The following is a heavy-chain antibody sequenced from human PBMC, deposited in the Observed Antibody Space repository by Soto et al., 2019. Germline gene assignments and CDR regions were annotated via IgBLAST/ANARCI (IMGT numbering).Heavy chain of an antibody. CDR1: GFTFSNYW. Sequence: GGSLRLSCAASGFTFSNYWMHWVRRLPGKGLVWVSRINTDGGATSYADSVKGRFTVSRDNARNMQYLQMNSLRAEDTAVYYCARDGGGSWGQGTLVTVSS. CDR2: INTDGGAT. D-gene: IGHD2-15*01. J-gene: IGHJ5*02. CDR3: ARDGGGS. V-gene: IGHV3-74*01.